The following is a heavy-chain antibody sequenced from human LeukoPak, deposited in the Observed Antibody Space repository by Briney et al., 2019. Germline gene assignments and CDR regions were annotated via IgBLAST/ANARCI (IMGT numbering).Heavy chain of an antibody. D-gene: IGHD2-2*01. CDR3: AKDRSSTTSCSNY. Sequence: GGSLRLSCAASGFNFSNYAMTWVRQAPGKGLEWVSGVTGSSSKTYNADSVKGRFTISRDNSKNMLYLGMNSLRVEDTATYYCAKDRSSTTSCSNYWGRGTLVTVSS. CDR2: VTGSSSKT. CDR1: GFNFSNYA. J-gene: IGHJ4*02. V-gene: IGHV3-23*01.